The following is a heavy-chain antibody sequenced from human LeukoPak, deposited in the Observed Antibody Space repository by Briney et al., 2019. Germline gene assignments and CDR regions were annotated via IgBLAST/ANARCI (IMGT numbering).Heavy chain of an antibody. D-gene: IGHD3-10*01. CDR3: ARVTMVRGANQRSDY. CDR1: GYTFTSYG. CDR2: INAYNGNT. Sequence: ASVKVSCKASGYTFTSYGISWVRQAPGQGLEWMGWINAYNGNTNYAQKLQGRVTTTTDTSTSTAYMELRSLRSDDTAVYYCARVTMVRGANQRSDYWGQGTLVTVSS. V-gene: IGHV1-18*01. J-gene: IGHJ4*02.